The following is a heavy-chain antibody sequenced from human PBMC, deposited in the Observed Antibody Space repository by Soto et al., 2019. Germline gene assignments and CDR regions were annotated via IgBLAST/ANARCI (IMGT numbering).Heavy chain of an antibody. J-gene: IGHJ4*02. D-gene: IGHD2-21*02. CDR1: GGSISSGGYS. Sequence: SETLSLTCAVSGGSISSGGYSWSWIRQPPGKGLEWIGYIYHSGSTYYNPSLKSRVTISVDRSKNQFSLRAEDTAVYYCASPYCGGDCKRPIPLDYWGQGALVTVSS. V-gene: IGHV4-30-2*01. CDR2: IYHSGST. CDR3: ASPYCGGDCKRPIPLDY.